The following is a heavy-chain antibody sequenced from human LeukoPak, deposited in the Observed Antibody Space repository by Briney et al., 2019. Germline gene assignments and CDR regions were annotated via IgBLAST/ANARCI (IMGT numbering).Heavy chain of an antibody. CDR2: INGYNGNT. V-gene: IGHV1-18*01. J-gene: IGHJ4*02. Sequence: ASVKVSCKASGYTFTTYFITWVRQAPGQGLEWMGWINGYNGNTNYAQKLQGRVTMTTDTSTSTAYMELRSLRSDDTAVYYCARERRYFDWLEGALDYWGQGTLVTVSS. D-gene: IGHD3-9*01. CDR1: GYTFTTYF. CDR3: ARERRYFDWLEGALDY.